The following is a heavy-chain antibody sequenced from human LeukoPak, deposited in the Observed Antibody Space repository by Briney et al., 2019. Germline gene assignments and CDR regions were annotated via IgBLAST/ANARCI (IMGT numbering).Heavy chain of an antibody. CDR2: INHSGST. J-gene: IGHJ4*02. CDR3: ARGWYSSSWCGY. D-gene: IGHD6-13*01. Sequence: SGTLSLTCAVYGGSFSGYYWSWIRQPPGKGLEWIGEINHSGSTNYNPSLKSRVTISVDTSKNQFSLKLSSVTAADTAVYYCARGWYSSSWCGYWGQGTLVTVSS. CDR1: GGSFSGYY. V-gene: IGHV4-34*01.